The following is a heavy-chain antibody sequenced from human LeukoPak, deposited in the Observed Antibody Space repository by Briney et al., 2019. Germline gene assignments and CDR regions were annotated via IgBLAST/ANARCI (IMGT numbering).Heavy chain of an antibody. V-gene: IGHV5-51*01. Sequence: GESLKISCKGSGYSFTSYWIGWVRQMPGKGLEWMGIIYPGDSDTRYSPSFQGQVTISADKSISTAYLQWSSLKASDTAMYYCARQFADYGGKGNWFDPWGQGTLVTVSS. CDR1: GYSFTSYW. J-gene: IGHJ5*02. D-gene: IGHD4-23*01. CDR3: ARQFADYGGKGNWFDP. CDR2: IYPGDSDT.